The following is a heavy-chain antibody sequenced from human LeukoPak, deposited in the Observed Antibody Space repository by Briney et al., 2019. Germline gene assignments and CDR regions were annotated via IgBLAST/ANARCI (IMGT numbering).Heavy chain of an antibody. V-gene: IGHV4-38-2*02. CDR1: GYSISSGYF. J-gene: IGHJ5*02. Sequence: SETLSLTCTVSGYSISSGYFWGWIRQSPVKGLEWIGSIYPSGSTYYNPSLKSRVTISVDTSRNQFSLKLSSVTAADTAVYYCARAYSSSWYFNWFDPWGQGTLVTVSS. D-gene: IGHD6-13*01. CDR2: IYPSGST. CDR3: ARAYSSSWYFNWFDP.